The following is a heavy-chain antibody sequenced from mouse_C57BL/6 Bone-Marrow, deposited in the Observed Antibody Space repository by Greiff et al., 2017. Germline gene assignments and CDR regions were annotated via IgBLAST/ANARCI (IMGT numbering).Heavy chain of an antibody. V-gene: IGHV7-1*01. CDR1: GFPFSDFY. CDR2: SRNKANEYTT. CDR3: ARDTLMVRFAY. D-gene: IGHD1-1*02. J-gene: IGHJ3*01. Sequence: EVQGVESGGGLVQSGRSLRLSCATSGFPFSDFYMEWVRPAPGKGLEWIAASRNKANEYTTEYSASVKGRFIVSRDTSPSILYLQMNALRAENTAIYYCARDTLMVRFAYWCQGTLGTVSA.